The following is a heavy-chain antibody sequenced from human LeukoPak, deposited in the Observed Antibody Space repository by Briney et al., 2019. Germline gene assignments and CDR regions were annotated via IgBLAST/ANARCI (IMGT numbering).Heavy chain of an antibody. CDR1: GGSISSSNW. D-gene: IGHD3-10*01. J-gene: IGHJ4*02. CDR2: IYHSGST. V-gene: IGHV4-4*02. CDR3: ARHPVRGAPPSDY. Sequence: SETLSLTCAVSGGSISSSNWWSWVRQPPGKGLEWIGEIYHSGSTYYNPSLKSRVTISVDTSKNQFSLKLSSVTAADTAVYYCARHPVRGAPPSDYWRQGTLVTVSS.